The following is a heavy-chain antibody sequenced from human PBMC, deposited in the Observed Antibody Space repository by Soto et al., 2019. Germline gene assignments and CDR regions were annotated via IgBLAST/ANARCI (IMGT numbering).Heavy chain of an antibody. D-gene: IGHD1-26*01. CDR1: GGTFSSYS. CDR2: IIPIFGTA. CDR3: ARDGGRHSGGIDY. J-gene: IGHJ4*02. V-gene: IGHV1-69*01. Sequence: QVQLVQSGAEVKKPGSSVKVSCKASGGTFSSYSINWVRQAPGQGLEWMGEIIPIFGTANYAQKFQGRVTITADESTSTAYLELSSLRSEDTAVYYCARDGGRHSGGIDYCGQGTLVTVSS.